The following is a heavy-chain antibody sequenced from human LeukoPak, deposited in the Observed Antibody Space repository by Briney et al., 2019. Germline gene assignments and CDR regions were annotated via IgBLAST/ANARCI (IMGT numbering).Heavy chain of an antibody. CDR1: GYTFTSYG. CDR3: ARDHRVHCSGGSCYSGGFDP. J-gene: IGHJ5*02. Sequence: ASVKVSCKASGYTFTSYGISWVRQAPGQGLEWMGWISAYNGNTNYAQKLQGRVTMTTDTSTSTAYMELRSLRSDDTAVYYCARDHRVHCSGGSCYSGGFDPWGQGTLVPVSS. D-gene: IGHD2-15*01. CDR2: ISAYNGNT. V-gene: IGHV1-18*01.